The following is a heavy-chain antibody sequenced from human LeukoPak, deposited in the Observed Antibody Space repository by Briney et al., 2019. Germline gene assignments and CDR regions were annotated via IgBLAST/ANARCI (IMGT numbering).Heavy chain of an antibody. CDR2: ISAYNGNT. V-gene: IGHV1-18*01. CDR3: ARVLFLEWLSFPVNWFDP. D-gene: IGHD3-3*01. Sequence: GASVKVSCKASGYAFTSYGISWVRQAPGQGLEWMGWISAYNGNTNYAQKLQGRVTMTTVTSTSTAYMELRSLRSDDTAVYYCARVLFLEWLSFPVNWFDPWGQGTLVTVSS. CDR1: GYAFTSYG. J-gene: IGHJ5*02.